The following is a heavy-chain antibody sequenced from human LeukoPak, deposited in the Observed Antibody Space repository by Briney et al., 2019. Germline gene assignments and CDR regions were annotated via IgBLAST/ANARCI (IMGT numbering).Heavy chain of an antibody. D-gene: IGHD3-10*01. J-gene: IGHJ4*02. V-gene: IGHV3-11*04. CDR3: ARERTPKHYYGSGSYDRYFDH. Sequence: GGSLRLSCVASEFTLSDYYMSWIRQAPGKGLEWISFISSSGSTRYYADSVKGRFTIPRDTTKNSLHLQMNSLRAEDTAVYYCARERTPKHYYGSGSYDRYFDHWGQGTLVTVSS. CDR1: EFTLSDYY. CDR2: ISSSGSTR.